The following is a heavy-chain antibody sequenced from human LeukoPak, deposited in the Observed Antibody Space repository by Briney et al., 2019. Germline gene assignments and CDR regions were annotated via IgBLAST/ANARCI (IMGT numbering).Heavy chain of an antibody. CDR1: GYTFSDFS. CDR3: VRLRRNSDRSGYYYYYDY. J-gene: IGHJ4*02. V-gene: IGHV3-21*01. D-gene: IGHD3-22*01. Sequence: PGGSLTLSCAASGYTFSDFSVNWLRQAPGKGLEWVSSISVRSNYRYYADSVRGRFTISRDDARDSLFLQMNSLRAEDTAVYFCVRLRRNSDRSGYYYYYDYWGQGTLVTVSS. CDR2: ISVRSNYR.